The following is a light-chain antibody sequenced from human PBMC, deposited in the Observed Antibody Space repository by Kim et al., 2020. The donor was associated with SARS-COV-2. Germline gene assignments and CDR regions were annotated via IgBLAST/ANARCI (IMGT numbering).Light chain of an antibody. J-gene: IGKJ1*01. CDR3: QQYDDWPTT. V-gene: IGKV3-15*01. Sequence: VSPWERAPLSCRASQSVTYKVAWYQRKPGQAPRLLIYGASSRAAGIPATFSGSGSGTEFTLTITSLQSEDSAVYYCQQYDDWPTTFGQGTKVDIK. CDR2: GAS. CDR1: QSVTYK.